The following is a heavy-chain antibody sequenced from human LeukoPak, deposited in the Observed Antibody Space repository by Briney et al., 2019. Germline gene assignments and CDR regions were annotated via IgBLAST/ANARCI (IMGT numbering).Heavy chain of an antibody. D-gene: IGHD3-16*01. Sequence: GGSLRLSCTASGFTFGDYAMSWVRQAPGKGLEWVGFIRSKAYGGTTEYAASVKGRFTISRDDSKSIDYLQMNSLKTEDTAVYYCTREGRGSDAFDYWGQGTLVSVSS. CDR2: IRSKAYGGTT. CDR3: TREGRGSDAFDY. J-gene: IGHJ4*02. V-gene: IGHV3-49*04. CDR1: GFTFGDYA.